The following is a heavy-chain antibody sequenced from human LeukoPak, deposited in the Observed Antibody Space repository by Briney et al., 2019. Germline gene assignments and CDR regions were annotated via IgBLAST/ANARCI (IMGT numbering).Heavy chain of an antibody. V-gene: IGHV4-31*03. Sequence: PSQTLSLTCTVSGGSISSGGYYWSWIRQLPGKGLEWIGYIYYSGSTYYNPSLRSRVTISLDTSKNQFSLKLSSVTAADTAVYYCARDNTVTRLGYWGQGTLVIVSS. CDR1: GGSISSGGYY. CDR2: IYYSGST. D-gene: IGHD4-17*01. J-gene: IGHJ4*02. CDR3: ARDNTVTRLGY.